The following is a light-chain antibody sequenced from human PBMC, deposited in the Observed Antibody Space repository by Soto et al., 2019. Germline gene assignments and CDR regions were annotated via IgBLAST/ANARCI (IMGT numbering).Light chain of an antibody. Sequence: DVQLTQSPSSLSASVGDRITITCQASQDIRTYLNWYQQRPGKAPRLLIYDASNLQTGVPSRFSGSGSGTDFTFTISSLQPDDIAIYYCQQYDNRLTFGGGTKVEIK. CDR3: QQYDNRLT. J-gene: IGKJ4*01. CDR1: QDIRTY. V-gene: IGKV1-33*01. CDR2: DAS.